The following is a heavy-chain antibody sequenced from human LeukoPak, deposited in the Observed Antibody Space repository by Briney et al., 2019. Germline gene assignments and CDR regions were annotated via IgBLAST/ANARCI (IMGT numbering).Heavy chain of an antibody. J-gene: IGHJ6*02. CDR1: GYSFTSYW. D-gene: IGHD4-17*01. CDR2: IYPGDSDT. Sequence: GESLKISCKGSGYSFTSYWIGWVRQMPGKGLEWMGIIYPGDSDTRYSPSFQGQVTISADKSISTAYLQWSSLRASDTAMYYCARHDSVTTYPDYYYYGMDVWGQGTTVTVSS. V-gene: IGHV5-51*01. CDR3: ARHDSVTTYPDYYYYGMDV.